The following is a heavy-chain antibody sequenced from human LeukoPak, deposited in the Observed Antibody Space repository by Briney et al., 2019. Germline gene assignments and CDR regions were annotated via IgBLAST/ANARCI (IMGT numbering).Heavy chain of an antibody. CDR1: GFTFDDYG. CDR2: INWNGGST. V-gene: IGHV3-20*04. J-gene: IGHJ6*03. CDR3: AREKNDFWSGYYYYYMDV. Sequence: GGSLRLSCAASGFTFDDYGMSWVRQAPGKGLEWVSGINWNGGSTGYADSVKGRFTISRDNAKNSLCLQMNSLRAEDTALYYCAREKNDFWSGYYYYYMDVWGKGTTVTVSS. D-gene: IGHD3-3*01.